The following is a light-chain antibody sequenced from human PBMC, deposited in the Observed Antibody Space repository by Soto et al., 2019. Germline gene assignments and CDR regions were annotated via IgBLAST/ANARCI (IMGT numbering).Light chain of an antibody. V-gene: IGKV3-15*01. CDR1: QSVSSN. J-gene: IGKJ1*01. CDR2: GAS. Sequence: EIVMTQSPATLSVSPGERATLSCRASQSVSSNLAWYQQKPGQAPRLLIYGASTRATGIPARFSGGGSGTEFTLPISSLQSEDFAVYYCPQYKNLWPFGQGTKVEIK. CDR3: PQYKNLWP.